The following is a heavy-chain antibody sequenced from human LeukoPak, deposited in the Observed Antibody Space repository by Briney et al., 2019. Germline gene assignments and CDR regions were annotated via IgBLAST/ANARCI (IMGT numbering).Heavy chain of an antibody. J-gene: IGHJ3*02. CDR3: AKDRSHYYDSSGYYWPDAFDI. CDR2: ISSSGSTI. V-gene: IGHV3-11*01. Sequence: PGGSLRLSCAASGFTFSDYYMSWIRQAPGKGLEWVSYISSSGSTIYYADSVKGRFTISRDNAKNSLYLQMNSLRAEDTAVYYCAKDRSHYYDSSGYYWPDAFDIWGQGTMVTVSS. CDR1: GFTFSDYY. D-gene: IGHD3-22*01.